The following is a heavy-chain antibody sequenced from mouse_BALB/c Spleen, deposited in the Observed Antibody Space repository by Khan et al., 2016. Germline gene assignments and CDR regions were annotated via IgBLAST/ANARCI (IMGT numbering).Heavy chain of an antibody. J-gene: IGHJ2*01. CDR3: ASMGSHCVG. V-gene: IGHV1-26*01. D-gene: IGHD1-1*02. CDR2: VNPNNGGT. Sequence: VQLKESGPDLVKPGASVNISCKASGYSFTGYYMHWVKESHGKSLEWIGRVNPNNGGTSYNQKFKGKAILTVDKSSSIAYMELRSLTSEDSAVYCCASMGSHCVGWGQGTTLTVSS. CDR1: GYSFTGYY.